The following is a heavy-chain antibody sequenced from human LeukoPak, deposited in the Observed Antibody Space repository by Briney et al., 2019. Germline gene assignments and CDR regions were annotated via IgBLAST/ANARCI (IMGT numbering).Heavy chain of an antibody. V-gene: IGHV3-30*19. D-gene: IGHD5-18*01. J-gene: IGHJ4*02. Sequence: TGGSLRLSCAASGFTFSTYGMHWVRQAPGKGLEWVTFIFSDGNNKYYADSVRGRFTISRDNSKNTLHLQMNSLRAEDTAVYWCVRDFRGGYSYGHFDYWGQGTLVTVSS. CDR3: VRDFRGGYSYGHFDY. CDR1: GFTFSTYG. CDR2: IFSDGNNK.